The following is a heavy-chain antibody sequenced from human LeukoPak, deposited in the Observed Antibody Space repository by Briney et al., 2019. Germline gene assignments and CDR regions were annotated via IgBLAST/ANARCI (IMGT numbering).Heavy chain of an antibody. J-gene: IGHJ4*02. Sequence: SETLSLTCNVSGGSISSYYWSWIRQPPGKGLEWIGYIYHSGSTNYNPSLKSRVTISQDTSKNQFSLKPSSVTAADTAVYYCARNADDSSSYPYFDYWGQGTLVTVSS. D-gene: IGHD3-22*01. CDR3: ARNADDSSSYPYFDY. V-gene: IGHV4-59*01. CDR2: IYHSGST. CDR1: GGSISSYY.